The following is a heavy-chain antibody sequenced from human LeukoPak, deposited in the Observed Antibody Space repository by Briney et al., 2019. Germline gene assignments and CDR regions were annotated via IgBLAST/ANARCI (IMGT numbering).Heavy chain of an antibody. CDR2: ISSSSSYI. V-gene: IGHV3-21*01. Sequence: GGSLRLSCAASGFTFSSYSMNWVRQAPGKGLEWVSSISSSSSYIYYADSVKGRFTISRDNAKNSLYLQMNGLRAEDTAVYYCASIAAAGRDFDYWGQGTLVTVSS. CDR1: GFTFSSYS. CDR3: ASIAAAGRDFDY. J-gene: IGHJ4*02. D-gene: IGHD6-13*01.